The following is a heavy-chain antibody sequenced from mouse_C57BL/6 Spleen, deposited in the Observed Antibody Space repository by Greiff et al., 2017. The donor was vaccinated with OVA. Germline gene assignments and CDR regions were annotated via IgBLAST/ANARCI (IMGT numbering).Heavy chain of an antibody. D-gene: IGHD1-1*01. CDR3: AREYYYGSSLYFDY. Sequence: EVMLVESGGGLVKPGGSLKLSCAASGFTFSSYAMSWVRQTPEKRLEWVATISDGGRYTYYPDNVKGRFTISRDNAKNNLYLQMSHLKSEDTAMYYCAREYYYGSSLYFDYWGQGTTLTVSS. V-gene: IGHV5-4*01. CDR1: GFTFSSYA. CDR2: ISDGGRYT. J-gene: IGHJ2*01.